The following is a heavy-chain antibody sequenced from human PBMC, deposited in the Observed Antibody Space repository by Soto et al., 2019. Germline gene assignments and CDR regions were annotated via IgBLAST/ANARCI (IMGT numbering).Heavy chain of an antibody. Sequence: ASVEVSCKASGYTFTGYYMHWVRQAPGQGLEWMGWINPNSGGTNYAQKFQGRVTMTRDTSISTAYMELSRLRSDDTAVYYCASFLTAAGDYYYYGMDVWGQGTTVTVSS. CDR1: GYTFTGYY. D-gene: IGHD6-13*01. CDR2: INPNSGGT. V-gene: IGHV1-2*02. CDR3: ASFLTAAGDYYYYGMDV. J-gene: IGHJ6*02.